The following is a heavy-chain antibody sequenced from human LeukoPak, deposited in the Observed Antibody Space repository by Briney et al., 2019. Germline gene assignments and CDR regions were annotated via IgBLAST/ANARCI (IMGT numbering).Heavy chain of an antibody. CDR2: IYDSGTT. Sequence: PSETLSLTCTVSGDSIMRCGYFWTWIRQCPGKGLEWIGYIYDSGTTFYNPSLESRLTMSIDTSKSQFSLKLSSVTAADTAVYYCARVGGTDPFYNDYYYHYGMDVWGKGTTVIVSS. D-gene: IGHD3-16*01. J-gene: IGHJ6*04. CDR3: ARVGGTDPFYNDYYYHYGMDV. CDR1: GDSIMRCGYF. V-gene: IGHV4-31*03.